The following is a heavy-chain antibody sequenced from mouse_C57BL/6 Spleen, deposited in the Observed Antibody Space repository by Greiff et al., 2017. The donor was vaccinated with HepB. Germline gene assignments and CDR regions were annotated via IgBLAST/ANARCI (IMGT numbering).Heavy chain of an antibody. D-gene: IGHD1-1*01. CDR3: ARERGGSSYVDY. Sequence: DVHLVESGGGLVKPGGSLKLSCAASGFTFSSYAMSWVRQTPEKRLEWVATISDGGSYTYYPDNVKGRFTISRDNAKNNLYLQMSHLKSEDTAMYYCARERGGSSYVDYWGQGTTLTVSS. CDR1: GFTFSSYA. J-gene: IGHJ2*01. CDR2: ISDGGSYT. V-gene: IGHV5-4*01.